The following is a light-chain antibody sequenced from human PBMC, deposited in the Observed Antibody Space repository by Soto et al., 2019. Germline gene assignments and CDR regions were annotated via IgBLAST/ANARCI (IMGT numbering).Light chain of an antibody. J-gene: IGLJ2*01. V-gene: IGLV1-44*01. CDR3: AAWDDSLNSPRML. CDR1: YSNIGSNT. CDR2: SNN. Sequence: QSVLTQPPSVSATPGQRVTISCSGTYSNIGSNTVAWYQRLPGTAPKLLIYSNNERPSGVPDRFSGSKCGSSASLAISGLQSEDEADYYCAAWDDSLNSPRMLFGGGTKVPS.